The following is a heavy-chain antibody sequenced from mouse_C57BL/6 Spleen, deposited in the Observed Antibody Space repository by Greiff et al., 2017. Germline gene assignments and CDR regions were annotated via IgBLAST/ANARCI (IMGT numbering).Heavy chain of an antibody. CDR1: GYAFSSSW. V-gene: IGHV1-82*01. CDR2: IYPGDGDT. D-gene: IGHD1-1*01. Sequence: QVQLQQSGPELVKPGASVKISCKASGYAFSSSWMNWVKQRPGKGLEWIGRIYPGDGDTNYNGKFKGKATLTADKSSSTAYMQLSRLTSEDSAVYFCARSGITTVVPDYWGQGTTLTVSS. CDR3: ARSGITTVVPDY. J-gene: IGHJ2*01.